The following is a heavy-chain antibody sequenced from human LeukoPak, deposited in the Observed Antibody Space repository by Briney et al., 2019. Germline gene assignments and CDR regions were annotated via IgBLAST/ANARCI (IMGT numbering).Heavy chain of an antibody. V-gene: IGHV1-2*02. CDR1: GYTFTGYY. CDR3: ARDRYDFWSGHIHRTIRHWFDP. Sequence: ASVKVSCKASGYTFTGYYMHWVRQAPGQGLEWMGWINPNSGGTNYAQKFQGRVTMTRDTFISTAYMELSRLRSDDTAVYYCARDRYDFWSGHIHRTIRHWFDPWGQGTLVTVSS. CDR2: INPNSGGT. J-gene: IGHJ5*02. D-gene: IGHD3-3*01.